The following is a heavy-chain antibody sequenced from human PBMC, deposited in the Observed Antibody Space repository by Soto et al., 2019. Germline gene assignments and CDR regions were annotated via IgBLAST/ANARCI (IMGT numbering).Heavy chain of an antibody. CDR3: ARDSQVGITGTIWD. Sequence: LCGGSISSGDYYWSWIRQPPGKGLEWIGYIYYSGSTYYNPSLKSRVTISVDTSKNQFSLKLSSVTAADTAVYYCARDSQVGITGTIWDWGQGTLVTVSS. CDR2: IYYSGST. CDR1: GGSISSGDYY. D-gene: IGHD1-7*01. J-gene: IGHJ4*02. V-gene: IGHV4-30-4*01.